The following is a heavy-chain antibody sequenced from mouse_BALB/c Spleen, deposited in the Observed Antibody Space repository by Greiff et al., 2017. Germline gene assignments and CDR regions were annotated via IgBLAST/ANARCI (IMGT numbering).Heavy chain of an antibody. CDR2: ISDGGSYT. Sequence: EVQGVESGGGLVKPGGSLKLSCAASGFTFSDYYMYWVRQTPEKRLEWVATISDGGSYTYYPDSVKGRFTISRDNAKNNLYLQMSSLKSEDTAMYYCARWSYWYFDVWGAGTTVTVSS. CDR3: ARWSYWYFDV. V-gene: IGHV5-4*02. CDR1: GFTFSDYY. J-gene: IGHJ1*01.